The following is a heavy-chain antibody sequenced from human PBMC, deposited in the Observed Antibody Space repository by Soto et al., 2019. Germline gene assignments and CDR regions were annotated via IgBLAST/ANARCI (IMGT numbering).Heavy chain of an antibody. CDR3: ASGGIVVVSAPRVTYYYNGTDV. J-gene: IGHJ6*02. CDR1: GGTFSNCA. D-gene: IGHD2-2*01. V-gene: IGHV1-69*13. Sequence: GASVKVSCKASGGTFSNCAISWVRQAPGQGLEWMGGIIPIFGTANYAQKFQGRVTITADESTSTAYMELSSLRSEDTAVYYCASGGIVVVSAPRVTYYYNGTDVWGQGTTVTVSS. CDR2: IIPIFGTA.